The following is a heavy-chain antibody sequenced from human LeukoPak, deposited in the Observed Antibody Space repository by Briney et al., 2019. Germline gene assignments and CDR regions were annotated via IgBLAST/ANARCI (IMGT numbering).Heavy chain of an antibody. J-gene: IGHJ6*02. CDR1: GYTFTSYY. V-gene: IGHV1-46*01. CDR3: AREVGATPVAYYYGMDV. CDR2: INPSGGST. D-gene: IGHD1-26*01. Sequence: GASVKVSCKASGYTFTSYYMHWVRQAPGQGLEWMGIINPSGGSTSYAQKFQGRVTMTRDTSTSTVYMELSSLRSEDTAVYYCAREVGATPVAYYYGMDVWGQGTTVTVSS.